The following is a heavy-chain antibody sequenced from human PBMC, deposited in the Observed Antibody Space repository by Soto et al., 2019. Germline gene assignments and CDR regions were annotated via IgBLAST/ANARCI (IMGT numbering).Heavy chain of an antibody. V-gene: IGHV4-34*01. CDR3: ARVVMVRGVIIPPYYFDY. CDR1: GGSFSGYY. D-gene: IGHD3-10*01. CDR2: INHSGST. Sequence: SETLSLTCAVYGGSFSGYYWSWIRQPPGKGLEWIGEINHSGSTNYNPSLKSRVTISVDTSKNQFSLKLSSVTAADTAVYYCARVVMVRGVIIPPYYFDYWGQGTLVTVSS. J-gene: IGHJ4*02.